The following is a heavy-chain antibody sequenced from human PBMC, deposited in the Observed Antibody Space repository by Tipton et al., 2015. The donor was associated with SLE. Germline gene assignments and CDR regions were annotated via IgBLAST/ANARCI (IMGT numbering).Heavy chain of an antibody. CDR3: ARGRSGPGWYFDL. CDR1: GGSISSSSYF. CDR2: IYYSGST. V-gene: IGHV4-39*07. J-gene: IGHJ2*01. Sequence: TLSLTCTVSGGSISSSSYFWGWIRQPPGKGLEWIGSIYYSGSTYYNPSLQSRVTISVDTSKNQFSLKLSSVTAADTAVYYCARGRSGPGWYFDLWGRGTLVTVSS. D-gene: IGHD3-3*01.